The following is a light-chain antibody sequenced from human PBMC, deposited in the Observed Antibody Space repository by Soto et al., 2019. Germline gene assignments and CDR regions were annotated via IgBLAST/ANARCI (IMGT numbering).Light chain of an antibody. CDR3: QQRSNWPPT. J-gene: IGKJ5*01. Sequence: EIVLTQSPGTLSLSPGERATPSCRASQSVSSSFLSWYQQKRGQAPRLLMFGASSRATGIPDRFSGSGSGTDFTLTISRLEPEDFAVYYCQQRSNWPPTFGQGTRLEIK. CDR2: GAS. V-gene: IGKV3D-20*02. CDR1: QSVSSSF.